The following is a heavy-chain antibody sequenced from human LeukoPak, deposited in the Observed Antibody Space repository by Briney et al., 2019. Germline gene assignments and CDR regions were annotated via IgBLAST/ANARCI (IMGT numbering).Heavy chain of an antibody. D-gene: IGHD6-13*01. J-gene: IGHJ4*02. V-gene: IGHV3-30-3*01. CDR1: GFIFRTYT. CDR2: ISYDGSSN. CDR3: ARDHSAGYSSSGSSSWGRLGD. Sequence: GGSLRLSCAASGFIFRTYTMHWVRQAPGKGLEWVAVISYDGSSNYYADSVKGRFTISRDSSKNTLYLQMNSLRPEDTAVYYCARDHSAGYSSSGSSSWGRLGDWGRGTLVTVSS.